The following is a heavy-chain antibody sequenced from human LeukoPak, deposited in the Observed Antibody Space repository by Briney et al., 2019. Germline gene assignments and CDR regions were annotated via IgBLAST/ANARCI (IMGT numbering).Heavy chain of an antibody. CDR1: GDTFTGYY. J-gene: IGHJ4*02. CDR2: INPNSGGT. CDR3: ARVGETVPAAEGGDYFDY. D-gene: IGHD2-2*01. V-gene: IGHV1-2*06. Sequence: GSSAKVSCKASGDTFTGYYMHWVRQAPGQGLEWMGRINPNSGGTNYAQKFQGRVTMTRDTSISTAYMVLSRLRSDDTAVYYCARVGETVPAAEGGDYFDYWGQGTLVTVSS.